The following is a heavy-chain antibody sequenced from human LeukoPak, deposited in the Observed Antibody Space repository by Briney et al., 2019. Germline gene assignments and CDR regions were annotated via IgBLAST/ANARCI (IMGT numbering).Heavy chain of an antibody. CDR1: GGSLSSYY. J-gene: IGHJ4*02. D-gene: IGHD6-13*01. V-gene: IGHV4-59*08. CDR2: VYYSGST. CDR3: AKSYSGTWYGDFDY. Sequence: PSETLSLTCTVSGGSLSSYYWSWIRQPPGKGLEWIGYVYYSGSTNYNPSLKRRVTISVDTSKNRFSLSLTSVTAADTAVYYCAKSYSGTWYGDFDYWGQGTLVTVSS.